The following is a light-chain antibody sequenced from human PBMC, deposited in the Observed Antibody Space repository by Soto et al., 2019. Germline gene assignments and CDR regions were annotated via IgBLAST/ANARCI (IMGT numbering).Light chain of an antibody. Sequence: VLTQPPSASGTPGQRVTISCSGSSSNIGINRVNWYQQFPGSAPQLVMYDNDQRPSGVPERFSGSKSGISASLAISGLQSEDEADYSCAAWDDSMNGLVFGNGTKVTVL. CDR1: SSNIGINR. CDR3: AAWDDSMNGLV. J-gene: IGLJ1*01. V-gene: IGLV1-44*01. CDR2: DND.